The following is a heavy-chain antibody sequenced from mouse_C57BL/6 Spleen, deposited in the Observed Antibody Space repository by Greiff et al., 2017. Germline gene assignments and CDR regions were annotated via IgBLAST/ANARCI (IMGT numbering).Heavy chain of an antibody. Sequence: QVQLQQSGAELMKPGASVKLSCKATGYTFTGYWIEWVKQRPGHGLEWIGEILPGSGSTNYNEKCKGKATVTADTSSNTAYMQLSSRTTEDSAIYDCARGVTTVPFAYWGQGTLVTVSA. J-gene: IGHJ3*01. CDR2: ILPGSGST. D-gene: IGHD1-1*01. V-gene: IGHV1-9*01. CDR3: ARGVTTVPFAY. CDR1: GYTFTGYW.